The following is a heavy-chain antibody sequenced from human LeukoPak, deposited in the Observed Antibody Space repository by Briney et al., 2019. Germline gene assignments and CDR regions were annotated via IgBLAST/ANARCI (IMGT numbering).Heavy chain of an antibody. CDR1: GFTFSSYG. CDR2: ISYDGSNK. J-gene: IGHJ4*02. CDR3: AKGDYYDSSGYVDY. D-gene: IGHD3-22*01. Sequence: GGSLRLSCAASGFTFSSYGMHWVRQAPGKGLEGVAVISYDGSNKYYADSVKGRFTISRDNSKNTLYLQMNSLRAEDTAVYYCAKGDYYDSSGYVDYWGQGTLVTVSS. V-gene: IGHV3-30*18.